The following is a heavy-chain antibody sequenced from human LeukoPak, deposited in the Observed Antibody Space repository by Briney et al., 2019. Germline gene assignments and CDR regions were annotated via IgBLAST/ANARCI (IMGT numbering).Heavy chain of an antibody. V-gene: IGHV3-21*01. D-gene: IGHD3-22*01. Sequence: PGGSLRLSCAASGFTFSSYSMNWVRQAPGKGLEWVSSISSSSSYIYCADSVKGRFTISRDNAKNSLYLQMNSLRAEDTAVYYCARYYYDSSGYYYGFDYWGQGTLVTVSS. CDR2: ISSSSSYI. CDR1: GFTFSSYS. CDR3: ARYYYDSSGYYYGFDY. J-gene: IGHJ4*02.